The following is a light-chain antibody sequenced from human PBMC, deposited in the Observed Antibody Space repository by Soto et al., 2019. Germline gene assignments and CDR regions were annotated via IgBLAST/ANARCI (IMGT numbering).Light chain of an antibody. J-gene: IGKJ1*01. Sequence: DIQMTQSPSTLSASVGDRVTITCRASQSISSWLAWYQQKPGKAPKLLIYKASSLESGVTSRFSGSVSGTEFTLTISSLQPDDFATYYSHQYNSYSWKFGQGTKVEIK. CDR1: QSISSW. CDR2: KAS. V-gene: IGKV1-5*03. CDR3: HQYNSYSWK.